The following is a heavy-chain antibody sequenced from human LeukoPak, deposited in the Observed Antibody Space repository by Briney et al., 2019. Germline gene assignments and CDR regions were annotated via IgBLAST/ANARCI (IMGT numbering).Heavy chain of an antibody. CDR2: ISVCSSPDTI. CDR3: ARTKVHYDRGGLYR. Sequence: GESLRLSXVVSGFDLCTYSMNWVRQAPGKGLEWISYISVCSSPDTIYYADSVKGRFTISRDNAKNSLYLQMNRLRVEDTAVYYCARTKVHYDRGGLYRWGQGALVTVSS. V-gene: IGHV3-48*01. D-gene: IGHD3-22*01. CDR1: GFDLCTYS. J-gene: IGHJ5*02.